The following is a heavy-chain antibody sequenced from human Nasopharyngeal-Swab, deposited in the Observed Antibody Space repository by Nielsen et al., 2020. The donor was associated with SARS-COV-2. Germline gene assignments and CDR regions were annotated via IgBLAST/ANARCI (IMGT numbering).Heavy chain of an antibody. CDR1: GFTFSKFW. J-gene: IGHJ5*02. Sequence: GEFLKISCAASGFTFSKFWMNWVRQAPGKGLEWVANIKEDGSEAHYVGSVRGRFTISRDNAENSLYLQMNSLRAEDTAVYYCAKDIRGYYDFSPWGLGTLVTVAS. CDR2: IKEDGSEA. V-gene: IGHV3-7*03. CDR3: AKDIRGYYDFSP. D-gene: IGHD3-3*01.